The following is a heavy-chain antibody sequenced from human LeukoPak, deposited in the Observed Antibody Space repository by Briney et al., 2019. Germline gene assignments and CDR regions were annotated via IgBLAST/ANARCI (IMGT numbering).Heavy chain of an antibody. CDR3: ARGGYWFDS. CDR2: SDYYGNT. J-gene: IGHJ5*01. CDR1: GDSISSSY. Sequence: SETLSLTCTVSGDSISSSYWSWIRQPPGKGLEWIAYSDYYGNTYYNPSLKGRVTISLNTSKSQFSLKVTSVTAADTAIYFCARGGYWFDSWGQGTLVTVSS. V-gene: IGHV4-59*01. D-gene: IGHD6-25*01.